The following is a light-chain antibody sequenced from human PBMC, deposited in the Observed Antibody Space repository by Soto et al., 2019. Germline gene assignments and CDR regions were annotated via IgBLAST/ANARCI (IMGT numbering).Light chain of an antibody. J-gene: IGLJ3*02. CDR3: QVWDSSSDHPNWV. Sequence: SYELTQPPSVSVAPGKTARITCGGNNIGSKSVHWYQQQPGQAPVLVIYYDSDRPSGIPERFSGSNSGNTATLTISRVEAGDEADYYCQVWDSSSDHPNWVFGGGTKLTVL. CDR2: YDS. V-gene: IGLV3-21*04. CDR1: NIGSKS.